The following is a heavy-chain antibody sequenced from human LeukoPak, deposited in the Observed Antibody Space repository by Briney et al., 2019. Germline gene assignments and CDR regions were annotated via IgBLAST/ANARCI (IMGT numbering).Heavy chain of an antibody. CDR3: AKGRISGDAGLDY. D-gene: IGHD6-13*01. CDR1: GFTFSSYA. J-gene: IGHJ4*02. Sequence: PGGSLRLSCSASGFTFSSYAMHWVRQAPGKGLEYVSGISINGGSTDYADPVKGRFTISRDNSRNTLYLQVNSLRAEDTAVFYCAKGRISGDAGLDYWGQGTLVTVSS. V-gene: IGHV3-64*04. CDR2: ISINGGST.